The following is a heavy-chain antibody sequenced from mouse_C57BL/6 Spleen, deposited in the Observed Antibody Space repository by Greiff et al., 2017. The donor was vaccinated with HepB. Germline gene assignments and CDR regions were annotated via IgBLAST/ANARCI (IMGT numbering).Heavy chain of an antibody. D-gene: IGHD1-1*01. Sequence: VQLQQSGDELVKPGASVKISCKASGYAFSSYWMNWVKQRPGKGLEWIGQIYPGDGDTNYNGKFKGKATLTADKSSSTAYMQLSSLTSEDSAVYFVAREGDYGSRSYFDYWGQGTTLTVSS. CDR3: AREGDYGSRSYFDY. CDR1: GYAFSSYW. J-gene: IGHJ2*01. V-gene: IGHV1-80*01. CDR2: IYPGDGDT.